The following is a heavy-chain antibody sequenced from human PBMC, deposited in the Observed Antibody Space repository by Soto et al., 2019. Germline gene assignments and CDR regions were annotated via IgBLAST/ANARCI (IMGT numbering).Heavy chain of an antibody. CDR1: GYTFTSYA. CDR2: INAGNGNT. D-gene: IGHD1-26*01. V-gene: IGHV1-3*01. J-gene: IGHJ4*02. Sequence: QVQLVQSGAEVKKPGASVKVSCKASGYTFTSYAMHWVRQAPGQRLEWMGWINAGNGNTKYSQKFQGRVTITRDTSVSTAYMELSGLRSEDTAVYYCARGVGSGLSDYWGQGTLVTVSS. CDR3: ARGVGSGLSDY.